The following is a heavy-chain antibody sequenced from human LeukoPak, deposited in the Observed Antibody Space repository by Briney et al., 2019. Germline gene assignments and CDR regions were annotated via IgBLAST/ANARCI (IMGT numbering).Heavy chain of an antibody. CDR2: IYYSGST. J-gene: IGHJ4*02. CDR1: GGSISSSSYY. V-gene: IGHV4-39*07. Sequence: SETLSLTCTVSGGSISSSSYYWGWIRQPPGKGLEWIGSIYYSGSTYYNPSLKSRVTKSVDTSKNQFSLKLSSVTAADTAVYYCARDTSLGYCSSTSCYGVDYWGQGTLVTVSS. CDR3: ARDTSLGYCSSTSCYGVDY. D-gene: IGHD2-2*01.